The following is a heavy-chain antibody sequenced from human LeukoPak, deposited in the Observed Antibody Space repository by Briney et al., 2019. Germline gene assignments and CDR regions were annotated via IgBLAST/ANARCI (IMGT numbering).Heavy chain of an antibody. Sequence: GGSLRLSCAASGFTLSDYYMSWIRQAPGKGLEWVSYSSSSGSTIYYADSVKGRLAISRDNAKDSLYLQMNSLRAEDTAVYYCARRRDFIDYWGQGTLVTVSS. CDR2: SSSSGSTI. V-gene: IGHV3-11*01. CDR1: GFTLSDYY. D-gene: IGHD3/OR15-3a*01. CDR3: ARRRDFIDY. J-gene: IGHJ4*02.